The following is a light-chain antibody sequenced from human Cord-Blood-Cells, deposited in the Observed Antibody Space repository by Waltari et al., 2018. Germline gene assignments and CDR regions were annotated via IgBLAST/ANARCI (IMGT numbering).Light chain of an antibody. J-gene: IGLJ3*02. V-gene: IGLV3-1*01. CDR2: RDS. CDR3: QAWDSSTWV. CDR1: KLGDKY. Sequence: SYELTQPPSVSVSPGQTASITCSGDKLGDKYACWYQQKPGQSPVLVIYRDSKRPSGIPERFFGYNAGNTATLTISGTQAMDEADYYCQAWDSSTWVFGGGTKLTVL.